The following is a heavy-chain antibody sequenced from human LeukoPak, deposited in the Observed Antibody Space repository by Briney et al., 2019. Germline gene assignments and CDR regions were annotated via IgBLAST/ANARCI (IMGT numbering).Heavy chain of an antibody. V-gene: IGHV1-69*02. D-gene: IGHD6-19*01. Sequence: SVKVSCKVSGYTLTELSMHWVRQAPGKGLEWMGRIIPILGIANYAQKFQGRVTITADKSTSTAYMELSSLRSEDTAVYYCARSYSSGWYFDYWGQGTLVTVSS. CDR1: GYTLTELS. CDR2: IIPILGIA. J-gene: IGHJ4*02. CDR3: ARSYSSGWYFDY.